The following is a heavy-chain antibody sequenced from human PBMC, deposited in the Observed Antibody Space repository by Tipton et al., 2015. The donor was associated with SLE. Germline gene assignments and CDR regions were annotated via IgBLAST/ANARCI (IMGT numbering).Heavy chain of an antibody. CDR1: GGSISSHY. D-gene: IGHD6-13*01. Sequence: TLSLTCTVSGGSISSHYWSWIRQPPGKGLEWIGYIYYSGSTNYNPSLKSRVTISVDTSKNQFSLKLSSVTAADTAVYYCARGGGIAAAGPVSWFDPWGQGTLVTVSS. CDR3: ARGGGIAAAGPVSWFDP. CDR2: IYYSGST. J-gene: IGHJ5*02. V-gene: IGHV4-59*07.